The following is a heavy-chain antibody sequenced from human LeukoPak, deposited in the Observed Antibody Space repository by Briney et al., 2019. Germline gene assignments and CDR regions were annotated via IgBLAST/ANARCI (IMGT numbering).Heavy chain of an antibody. CDR3: ASEDFRTYYYDSSREYYFDY. CDR1: GGTFSSYA. J-gene: IGHJ4*02. CDR2: IIPILGIA. Sequence: SVKVSCKASGGTFSSYAISWVRQAPGQGLEWMGRIIPILGIANYAQKFQGRVTITADKSTSTAYMELSSLRSEDTAVYYCASEDFRTYYYDSSREYYFDYWGQGTLVTVSS. D-gene: IGHD3-22*01. V-gene: IGHV1-69*04.